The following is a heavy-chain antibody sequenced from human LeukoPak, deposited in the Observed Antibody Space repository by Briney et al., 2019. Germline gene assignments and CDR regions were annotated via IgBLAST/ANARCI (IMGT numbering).Heavy chain of an antibody. CDR2: IRNKAYGRTT. J-gene: IGHJ4*02. V-gene: IGHV3-49*04. Sequence: GGSLRLSCIASGFTFGDYAMSWVRQAPGRGLEWVGFIRNKAYGRTTEYAASVKDRFTISRDDSKSIAYLQMNSLETEDTAVYYCTREYYYGSGSYDYWGRGTLVTVSS. CDR3: TREYYYGSGSYDY. D-gene: IGHD3-10*01. CDR1: GFTFGDYA.